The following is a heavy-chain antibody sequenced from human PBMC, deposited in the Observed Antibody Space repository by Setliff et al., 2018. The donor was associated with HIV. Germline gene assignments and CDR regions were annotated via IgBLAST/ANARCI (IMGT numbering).Heavy chain of an antibody. CDR1: GGSFRSGGYY. Sequence: SETLSLTCTVSGGSFRSGGYYWSWIRQHPGKGLEWIGYIYYSGSTYYNPSLKSRVTISVDRSKNHFSLRLSSVTAADTAVYYCARGGSRGSWYWDYWGQGTLVTVSS. J-gene: IGHJ4*02. D-gene: IGHD6-13*01. V-gene: IGHV4-30-2*01. CDR3: ARGGSRGSWYWDY. CDR2: IYYSGST.